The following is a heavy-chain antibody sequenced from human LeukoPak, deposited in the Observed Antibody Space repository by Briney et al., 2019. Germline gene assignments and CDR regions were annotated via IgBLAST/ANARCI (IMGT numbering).Heavy chain of an antibody. CDR2: INPSGGST. CDR3: AGGGNEVVADAEYFQH. CDR1: GYTFTGYC. Sequence: ASVKVSCKASGYTFTGYCMHWVRQAPGQGLEWMGIINPSGGSTSYAQRFQGRVTMTSDMSTSTVYMELSSLRFEDTAVYSCAGGGNEVVADAEYFQHWGQGTLVTVSS. J-gene: IGHJ1*01. V-gene: IGHV1-46*01. D-gene: IGHD3-22*01.